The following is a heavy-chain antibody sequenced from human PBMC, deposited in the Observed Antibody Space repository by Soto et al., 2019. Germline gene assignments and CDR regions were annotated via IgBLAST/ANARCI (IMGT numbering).Heavy chain of an antibody. CDR1: GATFTSYG. CDR3: ATDTGTYYDFWSGYTQLYYFDY. D-gene: IGHD3-3*01. V-gene: IGHV1-18*04. CDR2: ISTYNGNT. Sequence: ASVKVSCKASGATFTSYGISWVRQAPGQGLEWMGWISTYNGNTNYAQKFQGRVTMTTDTSTSTAYMELRSLRSDVTALYYCATDTGTYYDFWSGYTQLYYFDYWGQRTGVTVSS. J-gene: IGHJ4*02.